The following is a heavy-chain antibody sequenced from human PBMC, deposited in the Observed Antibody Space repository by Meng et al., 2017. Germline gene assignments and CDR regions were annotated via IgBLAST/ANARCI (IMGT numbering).Heavy chain of an antibody. J-gene: IGHJ4*01. Sequence: SQTLSLTCTVSGGSISSSRYYWGWIREPPWKGREWIGSIYYSGGTYYNPSLKSRVTISVDTSKNQFSLKLSSVTAADTAVYYCARLYCSSTSCYEDYWGQGTLVTVSS. V-gene: IGHV4-39*07. CDR1: GGSISSSRYY. CDR2: IYYSGGT. D-gene: IGHD2-2*01. CDR3: ARLYCSSTSCYEDY.